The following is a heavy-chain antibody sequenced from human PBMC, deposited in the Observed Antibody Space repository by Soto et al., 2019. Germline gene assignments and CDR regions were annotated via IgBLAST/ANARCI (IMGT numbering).Heavy chain of an antibody. CDR2: IYYSGST. D-gene: IGHD2-2*01. CDR3: ARAPAAYYYYGMDV. Sequence: QVQLQESGPGLVKPSETLSLTCTVSGGSISSYYWSWIRQPPGKGLEWIGYIYYSGSTNYNPSLKTRVTISVRTSKNPFSLKLSSVTAADTAVYYCARAPAAYYYYGMDVWGQGTTVTVSS. CDR1: GGSISSYY. V-gene: IGHV4-59*01. J-gene: IGHJ6*02.